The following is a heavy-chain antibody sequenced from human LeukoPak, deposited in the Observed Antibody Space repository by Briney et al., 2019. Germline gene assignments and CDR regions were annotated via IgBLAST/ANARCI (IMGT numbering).Heavy chain of an antibody. CDR2: ISGSGGST. J-gene: IGHJ3*02. V-gene: IGHV3-23*01. CDR1: GFTFSSYA. Sequence: GGSLRLSCAASGFTFSSYAMSWVRQAPGKGLEWVSAISGSGGSTYYADSVKGRFTISRDNSKNTLYLQMNSLRAEDTAVYYCTTHYVLRFLEWRHAFDIWGQGTMVTVSS. D-gene: IGHD3-3*01. CDR3: TTHYVLRFLEWRHAFDI.